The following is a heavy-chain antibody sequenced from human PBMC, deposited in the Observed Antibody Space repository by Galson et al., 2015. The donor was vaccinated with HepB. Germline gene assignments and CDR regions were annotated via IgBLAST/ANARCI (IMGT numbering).Heavy chain of an antibody. CDR1: GFTFTSSA. CDR3: AAVDSGYDYGQSDY. J-gene: IGHJ4*02. CDR2: IVVGSGNT. D-gene: IGHD5-12*01. V-gene: IGHV1-58*01. Sequence: SVKVSCKASGFTFTSSAVQWVRQARGQRLEWIGWIVVGSGNTNYAQKFQERVTITRDMSTSTAYMKLSSLRSEDTAVYYCAAVDSGYDYGQSDYWGQGTLVTVSS.